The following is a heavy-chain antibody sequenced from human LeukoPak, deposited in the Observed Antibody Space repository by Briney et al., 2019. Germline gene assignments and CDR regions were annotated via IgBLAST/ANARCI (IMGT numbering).Heavy chain of an antibody. CDR3: TQDHYYYGSVSYYFDY. CDR2: IRSKAYGGTT. D-gene: IGHD3-10*01. J-gene: IGHJ4*02. CDR1: GFTFGDYA. V-gene: IGHV3-49*04. Sequence: PGRSLRLSCTASGFTFGDYAMSWVRQAPGKGLEWVGFIRSKAYGGTTEYAASVKGRFTISRDDSKSIAYLQMNSLKTEDTAVYYCTQDHYYYGSVSYYFDYWGQGTLVTVSS.